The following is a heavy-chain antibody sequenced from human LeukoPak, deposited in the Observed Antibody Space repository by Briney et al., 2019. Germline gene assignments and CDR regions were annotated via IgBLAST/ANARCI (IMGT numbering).Heavy chain of an antibody. V-gene: IGHV4-59*12. CDR2: VFHTGHT. CDR3: ARGTYYYDSSGYYHFDY. Sequence: PSETLSLTCTVSAGSINSFYWSWLRQPPGKGLEWIGYVFHTGHTNYNSSLKSRVTMSIDPSKDQFSLEVTSVTAADTAVYYCARGTYYYDSSGYYHFDYWGQGTLVTVSS. J-gene: IGHJ4*02. D-gene: IGHD3-22*01. CDR1: AGSINSFY.